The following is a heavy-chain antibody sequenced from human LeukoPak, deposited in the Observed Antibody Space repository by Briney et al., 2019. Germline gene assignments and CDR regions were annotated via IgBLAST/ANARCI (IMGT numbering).Heavy chain of an antibody. CDR1: GFTFSSYG. V-gene: IGHV3-23*01. D-gene: IGHD2-2*01. Sequence: GGSLRLPCAASGFTFSSYGMSWVRQAPGKGLEWVSAISGSGGSTYYADSVKGRFTISRDNSKNTLYLQMNSLRAEDTAVYYCAKLSQLLSGWFDPWGQGTLVTVSS. CDR3: AKLSQLLSGWFDP. J-gene: IGHJ5*02. CDR2: ISGSGGST.